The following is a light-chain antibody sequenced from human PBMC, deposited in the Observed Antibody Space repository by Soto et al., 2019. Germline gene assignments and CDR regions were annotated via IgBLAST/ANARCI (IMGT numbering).Light chain of an antibody. V-gene: IGLV4-69*01. CDR2: LNSDGSH. CDR1: SGHSYYA. CDR3: QTWGSGIVV. J-gene: IGLJ2*01. Sequence: QPVLTQSPSASASLGASVKLTCTLSSGHSYYAIAWHQQQSEKGPRYLMKLNSDGSHSKGDGIPDRFSGSSSGAERYLTISSLQSEDEADYYCQTWGSGIVVFGGGTKVTVL.